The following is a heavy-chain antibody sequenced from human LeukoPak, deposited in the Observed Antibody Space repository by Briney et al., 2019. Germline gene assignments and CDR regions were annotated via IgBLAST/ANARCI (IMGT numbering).Heavy chain of an antibody. Sequence: GGSLRLSCAASGFTFSSYWMTWVRQAPGKGLEWVANIKQDGSEKYYVDSVKGRFTISRDNAKNSLYLQMNSLRAEDTAVYYCATDCGGNSGDYWGQGTLVTVSS. CDR1: GFTFSSYW. D-gene: IGHD4-23*01. CDR2: IKQDGSEK. J-gene: IGHJ4*02. CDR3: ATDCGGNSGDY. V-gene: IGHV3-7*01.